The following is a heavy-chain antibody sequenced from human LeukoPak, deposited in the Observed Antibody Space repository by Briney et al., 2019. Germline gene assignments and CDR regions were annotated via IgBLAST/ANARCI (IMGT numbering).Heavy chain of an antibody. J-gene: IGHJ4*02. D-gene: IGHD6-13*01. CDR2: IIPIHGSV. V-gene: IGHV1-69*08. Sequence: ASVKVSCKASRGTFSNYIVSWVRQAPGQGLEWMGRIIPIHGSVNYAQKFQGRVTFTADKSTTTAYMELTSLRSGDTAVYFCARASELTYSSWYVPPFDSWGQGTPVTVSS. CDR3: ARASELTYSSWYVPPFDS. CDR1: RGTFSNYI.